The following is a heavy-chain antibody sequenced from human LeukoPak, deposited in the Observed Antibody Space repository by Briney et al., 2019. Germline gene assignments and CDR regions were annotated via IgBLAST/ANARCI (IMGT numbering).Heavy chain of an antibody. D-gene: IGHD2-21*02. V-gene: IGHV1-2*02. CDR1: GYTFSDYY. J-gene: IGHJ3*02. CDR3: ASEVPGVVVTAIPSGAFDI. Sequence: ASVKVSCKASGYTFSDYYMHWMRRAPGQGLEWMGWINPNSGGTNYAQKFQGRVTVTRDTSISTAYMELSRLRSDDTAVYHCASEVPGVVVTAIPSGAFDIWGQGTMVTVSS. CDR2: INPNSGGT.